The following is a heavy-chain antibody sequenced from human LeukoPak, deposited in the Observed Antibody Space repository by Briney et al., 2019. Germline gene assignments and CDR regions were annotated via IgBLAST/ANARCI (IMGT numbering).Heavy chain of an antibody. Sequence: RASVTVSCKASGGTFSSYAISWVRQPPPPGQEWMGWIIPNFGRGNYEKQSQSRVTIIADETTSTEYIELSSLGSADTAVYYCAGRVQYGCTMIGTDDWGEGSLVTVSA. CDR2: IIPNFGRG. D-gene: IGHD3-22*01. J-gene: IGHJ4*02. V-gene: IGHV1-69*13. CDR3: AGRVQYGCTMIGTDD. CDR1: GGTFSSYA.